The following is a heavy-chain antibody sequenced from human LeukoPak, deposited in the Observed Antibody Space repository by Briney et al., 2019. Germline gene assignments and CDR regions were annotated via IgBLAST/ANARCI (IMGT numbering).Heavy chain of an antibody. Sequence: PSGTLSLTCGVSGGSITSTNYWTWVRQPPGKGLEWIGEVNLQGSANYNPSLMGRVAISVDMSENHISLQLTSVTAADTAVYYCAREGGPYRPLDYSGQGTLVTVSS. CDR2: VNLQGSA. V-gene: IGHV4-4*02. CDR3: AREGGPYRPLDY. CDR1: GGSITSTNY. J-gene: IGHJ4*02.